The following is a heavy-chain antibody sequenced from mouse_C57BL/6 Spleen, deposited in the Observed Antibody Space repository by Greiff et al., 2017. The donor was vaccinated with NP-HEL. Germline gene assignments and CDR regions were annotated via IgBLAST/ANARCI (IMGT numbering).Heavy chain of an antibody. D-gene: IGHD1-1*01. CDR3: ARRGFPYYYGSSYAMDY. J-gene: IGHJ4*01. V-gene: IGHV5-17*01. CDR1: GFTFSDYG. CDR2: ISSGSSTI. Sequence: EVMLVESGGGLVKPGGSLKLSCAASGFTFSDYGMHWVRQAPEKGLEWVAYISSGSSTIYYADTVKGRFTISRDNAKNTLFLQMTSLRSEDTAMYYCARRGFPYYYGSSYAMDYWGQGTSVTVSS.